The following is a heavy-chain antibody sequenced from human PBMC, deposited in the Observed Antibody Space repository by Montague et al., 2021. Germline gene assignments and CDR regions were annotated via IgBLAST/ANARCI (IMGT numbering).Heavy chain of an antibody. Sequence: SVKVSCKASGYSFPNYDINWLRQATGQGLEWLGWMHPHSGNTGHAQKFQGRVKMTRDTSAGTAYMELSRLTADDTAIYFCARGRGAYFHGSGSLYSPSRYLDRWGRGTLVTVSS. CDR3: ARGRGAYFHGSGSLYSPSRYLDR. J-gene: IGHJ2*01. CDR2: MHPHSGNT. D-gene: IGHD3-10*01. CDR1: GYSFPNYD. V-gene: IGHV1-8*01.